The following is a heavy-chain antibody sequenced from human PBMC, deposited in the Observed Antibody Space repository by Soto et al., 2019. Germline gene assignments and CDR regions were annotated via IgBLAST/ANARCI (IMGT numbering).Heavy chain of an antibody. CDR1: GGSFSGYY. D-gene: IGHD2-15*01. CDR2: INRSGGT. J-gene: IGHJ4*02. Sequence: QVQLQQWGAGLLKPSETLSLTCAVYGGSFSGYYWSWIRQPPGKGLEWIGEINRSGGTNYNPSLKSRVTISVDPPTHQFALKLSSVTAAYTAVYYCARGGKSVIFMKGSYFDYWGQGTVVTVSS. CDR3: ARGGKSVIFMKGSYFDY. V-gene: IGHV4-34*01.